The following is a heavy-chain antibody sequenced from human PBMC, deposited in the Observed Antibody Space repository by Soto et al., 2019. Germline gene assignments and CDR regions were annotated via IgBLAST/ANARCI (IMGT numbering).Heavy chain of an antibody. CDR1: GFTLRTNA. CDR2: ISVSGGRT. CDR3: GKGIGVLGGYYDSSGDDVWDF. V-gene: IGHV3-23*01. D-gene: IGHD3-22*01. J-gene: IGHJ3*01. Sequence: PGRSLRPSCAAFGFTLRTNAISWVRQAPGKGLEWVSAISVSGGRTYYADSVKGRSTISIDNSKKTLYLRMDSLRAEETAVNYCGKGIGVLGGYYDSSGDDVWDFGGKGTMVT.